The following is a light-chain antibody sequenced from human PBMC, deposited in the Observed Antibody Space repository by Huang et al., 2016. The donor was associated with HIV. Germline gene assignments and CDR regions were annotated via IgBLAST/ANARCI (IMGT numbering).Light chain of an antibody. CDR2: DAS. CDR1: QSIGSY. V-gene: IGKV3-11*01. J-gene: IGKJ1*01. Sequence: EIVLTQSPATLSLSPGEGATLSCRAGQSIGSYLAWYQQSPGQGPRLLIYDASVRATGIPARFSGRGSGTDFTLTISSLEPEDFAVYYCQQRNNWPPWTFGQGTKVELK. CDR3: QQRNNWPPWT.